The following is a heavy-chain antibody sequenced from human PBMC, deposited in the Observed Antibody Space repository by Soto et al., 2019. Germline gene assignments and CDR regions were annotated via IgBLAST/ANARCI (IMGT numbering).Heavy chain of an antibody. CDR3: AKDGCTNGVCYFYYYYGMDV. CDR2: ISYDGSNK. J-gene: IGHJ6*02. Sequence: QVQLVESGGGVVQPGRSLRLSCAGSGFTFSSYGMHWVRQAPGKGLEWVAVISYDGSNKYYADSVKGRFTISRDNSKNTLYLQMNSLRAEDTAVYYCAKDGCTNGVCYFYYYYGMDVWGQGTTVTVSS. V-gene: IGHV3-30*18. CDR1: GFTFSSYG. D-gene: IGHD2-8*01.